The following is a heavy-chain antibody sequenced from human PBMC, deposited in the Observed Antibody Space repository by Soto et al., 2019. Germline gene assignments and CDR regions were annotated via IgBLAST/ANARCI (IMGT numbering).Heavy chain of an antibody. CDR1: GHSDTTKDFF. D-gene: IGHD6-19*01. J-gene: IGHJ4*02. V-gene: IGHV4-30-4*02. CDR3: ARRRANLFGASSALDY. CDR2: IYHGGTT. Sequence: PSETLSLTCTVSGHSDTTKDFFCSWLRQAPVRGLEWIAYIYHGGTTHYNPAFRSRVTMSVDTAKTQFSLNLASVTAADTAAYYCARRRANLFGASSALDYWGQGTPVTVSS.